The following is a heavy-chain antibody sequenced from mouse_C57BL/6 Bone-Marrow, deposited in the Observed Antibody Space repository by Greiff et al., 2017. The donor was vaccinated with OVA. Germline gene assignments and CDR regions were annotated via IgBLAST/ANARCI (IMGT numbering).Heavy chain of an antibody. CDR1: GFTFNTYA. Sequence: DVKLVESGGGLVQPKGSLKLSCAASGFTFNTYAMHWVRQAPGKGLEWVARIRSKSSNYATYYADSVKDRFTISRDDSQSMLYLQMNNLKTEDTAMYYCVRDEGSSGCNAMDYWGQGTSVTVSS. CDR3: VRDEGSSGCNAMDY. CDR2: IRSKSSNYAT. D-gene: IGHD3-2*02. V-gene: IGHV10-3*01. J-gene: IGHJ4*01.